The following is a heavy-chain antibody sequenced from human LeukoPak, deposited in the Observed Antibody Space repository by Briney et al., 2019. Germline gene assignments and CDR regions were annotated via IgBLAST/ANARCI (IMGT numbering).Heavy chain of an antibody. CDR1: GGSISSSSYY. J-gene: IGHJ4*02. CDR2: TFYGGSS. Sequence: PSETLSLTCTVSGGSISSSSYYWDWIRQPPGQGLEWIGSTFYGGSSNYNPSLKSRVTTLVDTSKNQFSLRLGSVTAADTAVYYCASRSGHTGYDAFDYWGQGALVTVSS. V-gene: IGHV4-39*01. D-gene: IGHD5-12*01. CDR3: ASRSGHTGYDAFDY.